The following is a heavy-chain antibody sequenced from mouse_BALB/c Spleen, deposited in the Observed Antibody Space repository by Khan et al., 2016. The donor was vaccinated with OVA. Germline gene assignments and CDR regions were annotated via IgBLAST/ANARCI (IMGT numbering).Heavy chain of an antibody. D-gene: IGHD1-2*01. CDR2: IFPNSGDT. Sequence: EVQLQESGPELVKPGASVKISCKASGYTFTDFNLDWVRQSQGRSLEWIGYIFPNSGDTGNNQKFTTKATLTVDTSSSTAYLELRSQTSDDSAVDSCASSGYGSFGFWGQGTLVTVSA. CDR1: GYTFTDFN. CDR3: ASSGYGSFGF. J-gene: IGHJ3*01. V-gene: IGHV1S29*02.